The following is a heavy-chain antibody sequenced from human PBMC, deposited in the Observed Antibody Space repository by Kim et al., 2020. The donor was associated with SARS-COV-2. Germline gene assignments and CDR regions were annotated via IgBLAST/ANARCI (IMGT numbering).Heavy chain of an antibody. CDR1: GGSISSYY. D-gene: IGHD2-2*02. J-gene: IGHJ1*01. CDR2: IYTSGST. V-gene: IGHV4-4*07. Sequence: SETLSLTCTVSGGSISSYYWSWIRQPAGKGLEWIGRIYTSGSTNYNPSLKSRVTMSVDTSKNQFSLKLSSVTAADTAVYYCARSPWYQLLYGGAEYFQHWGQGTLVTVSS. CDR3: ARSPWYQLLYGGAEYFQH.